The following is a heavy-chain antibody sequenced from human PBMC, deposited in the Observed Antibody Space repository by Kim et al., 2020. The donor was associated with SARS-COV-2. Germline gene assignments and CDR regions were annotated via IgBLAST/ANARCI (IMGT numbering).Heavy chain of an antibody. Sequence: GGSLRLSCGASGFTFSRYWMHWIRQAAGKGLEWVSRINKDGTSTSYVDSVKGRFTISRDNAKNTVYLQMESLRTEDTALYYCVRSTQGFDYWGRGTPVTVSS. CDR2: INKDGTST. CDR3: VRSTQGFDY. CDR1: GFTFSRYW. J-gene: IGHJ4*02. D-gene: IGHD1-1*01. V-gene: IGHV3-74*01.